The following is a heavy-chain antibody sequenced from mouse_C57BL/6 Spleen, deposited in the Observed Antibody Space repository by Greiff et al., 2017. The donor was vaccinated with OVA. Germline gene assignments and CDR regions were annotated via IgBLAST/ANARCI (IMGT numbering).Heavy chain of an antibody. CDR3: ARKGEGGNGNYYAMDY. D-gene: IGHD2-1*01. J-gene: IGHJ4*01. CDR2: IYPRDGST. Sequence: QVQLQQSGPELVKPGASVKLSCKASGYTFTSYDINWVKQRPGQGLEWIGWIYPRDGSTKYNEKFKGKATLTVDTSSSTAYMELHSLTSEDSAVYFGARKGEGGNGNYYAMDYWGQGTSVTVSS. V-gene: IGHV1-85*01. CDR1: GYTFTSYD.